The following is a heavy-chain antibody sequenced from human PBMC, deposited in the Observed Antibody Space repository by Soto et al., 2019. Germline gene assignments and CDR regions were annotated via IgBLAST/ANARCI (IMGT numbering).Heavy chain of an antibody. J-gene: IGHJ4*02. CDR2: FDPEDGET. D-gene: IGHD6-19*01. V-gene: IGHV1-24*01. Sequence: GASVKVSCKVSGYTLTELSMHWVRQAPGKGLEWMGGFDPEDGETIYAQKLQGRVTMTEDTSTDTAYMELSSLRSEDTAVYYCATDGSSDTGYRSGWYFVYWGQGTLVTVSS. CDR3: ATDGSSDTGYRSGWYFVY. CDR1: GYTLTELS.